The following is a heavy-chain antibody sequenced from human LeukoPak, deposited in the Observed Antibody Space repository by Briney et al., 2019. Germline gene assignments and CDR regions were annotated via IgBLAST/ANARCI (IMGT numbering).Heavy chain of an antibody. CDR3: ARTTEGGYTYGYFYYYYMDV. CDR1: GASVSNNNYY. Sequence: RASETLSLTRTVSGASVSNNNYYWGWIRQPPGKGLEWIASIYYSGSTYYNPSLKSRVTISVDTSKNHLSLILSSVTAADTAVYYCARTTEGGYTYGYFYYYYMDVWGKGTTVTISS. CDR2: IYYSGST. D-gene: IGHD5-18*01. V-gene: IGHV4-39*07. J-gene: IGHJ6*03.